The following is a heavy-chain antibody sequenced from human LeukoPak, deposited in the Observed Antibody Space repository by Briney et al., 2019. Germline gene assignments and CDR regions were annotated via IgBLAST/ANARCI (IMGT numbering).Heavy chain of an antibody. CDR2: INPNSGGT. CDR3: ARSRRLIYYYYMDV. V-gene: IGHV1-2*02. Sequence: GASVKVSCKASGYTFTGYYMHWVRQAPGRGLEWMGWINPNSGGTNYAQKFQGRVTMTRDTSISTAYMELSRLRSDDTAVYYCARSRRLIYYYYMDVWGKGTTVTVSS. J-gene: IGHJ6*03. CDR1: GYTFTGYY. D-gene: IGHD2-8*01.